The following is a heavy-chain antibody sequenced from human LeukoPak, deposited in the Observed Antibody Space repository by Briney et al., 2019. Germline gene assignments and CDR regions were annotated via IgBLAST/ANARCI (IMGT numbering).Heavy chain of an antibody. D-gene: IGHD4-11*01. J-gene: IGHJ4*02. CDR1: GVTFSSHS. V-gene: IGHV3-21*04. Sequence: GGSLRLSCAASGVTFSSHSMNWVRQAPGKGLEWVSSISSSSSYIYYADSVKGRFTISRDNAKNSLYLQMNGLRAEDTAVYYCASLYSSSLGRVFDYWGQGTLVTVSS. CDR2: ISSSSSYI. CDR3: ASLYSSSLGRVFDY.